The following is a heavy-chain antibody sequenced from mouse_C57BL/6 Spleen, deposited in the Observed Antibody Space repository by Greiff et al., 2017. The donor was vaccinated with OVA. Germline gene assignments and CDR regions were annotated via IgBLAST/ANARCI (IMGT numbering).Heavy chain of an antibody. CDR3: ARSHYYGSSPYYFDY. Sequence: VQLQQSGAELVRPGTSVKVSCKASGYAFTNYLIEWVKQRPGQGLEWIGVINPGSGGTNYNEKFKGKATLTADKSSSTAYMQLSSLTSEDSAVYFCARSHYYGSSPYYFDYWGQGTTLTVSS. V-gene: IGHV1-54*01. CDR2: INPGSGGT. D-gene: IGHD1-1*01. J-gene: IGHJ2*01. CDR1: GYAFTNYL.